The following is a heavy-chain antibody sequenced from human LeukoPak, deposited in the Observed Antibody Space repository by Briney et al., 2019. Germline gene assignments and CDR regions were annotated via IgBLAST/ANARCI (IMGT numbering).Heavy chain of an antibody. CDR1: GFTFSAFP. CDR3: ARLRCDVTSCFGKYYFDH. V-gene: IGHV3-21*01. J-gene: IGHJ4*02. CDR2: VNGDSSYI. Sequence: GGSLRLSCAASGFTFSAFPLEWVRQAPGKGLEWVSSVNGDSSYIYYADSVKGRFTIARGNARNSLHLQMNSLRAEDTAVYYCARLRCDVTSCFGKYYFDHWGQGTLVTVSS. D-gene: IGHD2-2*01.